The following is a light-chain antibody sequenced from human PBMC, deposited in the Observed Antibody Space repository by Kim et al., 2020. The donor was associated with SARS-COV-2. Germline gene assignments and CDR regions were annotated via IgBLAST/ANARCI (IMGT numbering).Light chain of an antibody. CDR3: QTWGTGIPV. Sequence: ASVKLTCTLSSGHSSYAIAWHQQQPEKGPRYLMKLNSDGSHSKGDGIPDRFSGSSSGAERYLTISSLQSEDDADYYCQTWGTGIPVFGGGTQLTVL. V-gene: IGLV4-69*01. CDR2: LNSDGSH. CDR1: SGHSSYA. J-gene: IGLJ3*02.